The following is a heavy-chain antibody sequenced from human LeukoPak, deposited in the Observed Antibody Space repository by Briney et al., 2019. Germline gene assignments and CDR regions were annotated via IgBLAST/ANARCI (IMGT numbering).Heavy chain of an antibody. D-gene: IGHD6-13*01. J-gene: IGHJ4*02. CDR3: ARAEDLAAADY. CDR1: GYTFTSYG. Sequence: GASVKVSCKASGYTFTSYGISWVRQAPGQGLEWMGWISAYNGNTNYAQKLQGRVTMTTDTSTSTASMELRSLRSDDTAVYYCARAEDLAAADYWGQGTLVTVSS. V-gene: IGHV1-18*01. CDR2: ISAYNGNT.